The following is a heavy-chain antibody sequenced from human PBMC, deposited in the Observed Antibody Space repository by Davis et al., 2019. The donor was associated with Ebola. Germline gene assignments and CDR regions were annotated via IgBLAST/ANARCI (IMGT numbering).Heavy chain of an antibody. V-gene: IGHV3-43D*03. Sequence: PGGSLRLSCAASGFTFSSYAMSWVRQAPGKGLEWVSLITWDGGSTYYADSVKGRSTISRDNSKNSLYLQMNSLRTEDTALYYCAKVGEGDYYYMDVWGKGTTVTVSS. CDR2: ITWDGGST. CDR1: GFTFSSYA. J-gene: IGHJ6*03. CDR3: AKVGEGDYYYMDV. D-gene: IGHD4-17*01.